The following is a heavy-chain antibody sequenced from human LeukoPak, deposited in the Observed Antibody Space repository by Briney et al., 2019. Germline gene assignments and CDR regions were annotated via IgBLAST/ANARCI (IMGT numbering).Heavy chain of an antibody. V-gene: IGHV3-23*01. J-gene: IGHJ4*02. CDR3: AKRGTGSSWYGGFDY. CDR1: GFTFSSYA. D-gene: IGHD6-13*01. CDR2: ISGSGGST. Sequence: GRSLRLSCAASGFTFSSYAMSWVRQAPGKGLEWVSAISGSGGSTYYADSVKGRFTISRDNSKNTLYLQMNSLRAEDTAVYYCAKRGTGSSWYGGFDYWGQGTLVTPSS.